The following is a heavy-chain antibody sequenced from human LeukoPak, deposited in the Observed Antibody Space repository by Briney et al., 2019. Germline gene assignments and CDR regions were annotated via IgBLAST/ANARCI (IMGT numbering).Heavy chain of an antibody. V-gene: IGHV3-7*01. CDR2: IKQDRSEK. J-gene: IGHJ4*02. CDR3: ARAHVTTVV. Sequence: PVGSLRLSCAASGFTFSSYWMSWVRQAPGKGREGLANIKQDRSEKYYGDSVKGRVNISRDNAKNSLYLQMNSLRAEDKAVYYCARAHVTTVVWGQGTLVTVSS. D-gene: IGHD4-11*01. CDR1: GFTFSSYW.